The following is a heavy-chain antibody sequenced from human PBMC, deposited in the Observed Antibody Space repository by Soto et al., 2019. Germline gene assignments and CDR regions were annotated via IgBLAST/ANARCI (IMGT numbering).Heavy chain of an antibody. V-gene: IGHV3-23*01. CDR1: GLTFTSHA. J-gene: IGHJ4*02. Sequence: EVQLLESGGGLAQPGGSLRLSCVASGLTFTSHAMAWVRQAPGKGLEWVSVISASGTITYYADSVKGRFTISSDSSKNTLYLQMDSLRAEDTALDYCAKKKRGAYLFDFWCQGTLVTVSS. CDR3: AKKKRGAYLFDF. D-gene: IGHD3-16*01. CDR2: ISASGTIT.